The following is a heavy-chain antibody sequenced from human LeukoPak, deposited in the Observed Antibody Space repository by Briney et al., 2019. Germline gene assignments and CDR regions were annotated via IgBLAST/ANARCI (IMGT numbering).Heavy chain of an antibody. J-gene: IGHJ5*02. CDR1: GGTFSSYA. V-gene: IGHV1-69*05. CDR3: ARTYYYGSGSYYNHNWFDP. CDR2: IIPIFGTA. D-gene: IGHD3-10*01. Sequence: ASVKVSCKASGGTFSSYAISWVRQAPGQGLEWMGGIIPIFGTANYAQKFQGRVTITTDESTSTAYMELSSLRPEDTAVYYCARTYYYGSGSYYNHNWFDPWGQGTLVTVSS.